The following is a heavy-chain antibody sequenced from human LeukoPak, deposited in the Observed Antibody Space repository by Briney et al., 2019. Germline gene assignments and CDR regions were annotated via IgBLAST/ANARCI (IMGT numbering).Heavy chain of an antibody. CDR3: ARRFAVTYYFDY. Sequence: TLSLTRTVSGGSISSGGYYWSWIRQHPGKGLEWIGYIYYSGSTYYNPSLKSRVTISVDTSKNQFSLKLSSVTAADTAVYYCARRFAVTYYFDYWGQGTLVTVSS. D-gene: IGHD3-3*01. CDR2: IYYSGST. J-gene: IGHJ4*02. V-gene: IGHV4-31*03. CDR1: GGSISSGGYY.